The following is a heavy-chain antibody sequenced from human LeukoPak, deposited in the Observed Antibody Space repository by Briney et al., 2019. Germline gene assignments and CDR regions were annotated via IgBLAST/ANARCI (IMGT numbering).Heavy chain of an antibody. V-gene: IGHV1-18*01. CDR3: AKRGYSYGGIHYYYYMDV. CDR1: GYTFTSYG. D-gene: IGHD5-18*01. CDR2: ISAYNGNT. Sequence: ASVTVSCKASGYTFTSYGISWVRQAPGQGLEWMGWISAYNGNTNYAQKLQGRVTMTTDTSTSTAYMELRSLRSDDTAVYYCAKRGYSYGGIHYYYYMDVWGKGTTVTVSS. J-gene: IGHJ6*03.